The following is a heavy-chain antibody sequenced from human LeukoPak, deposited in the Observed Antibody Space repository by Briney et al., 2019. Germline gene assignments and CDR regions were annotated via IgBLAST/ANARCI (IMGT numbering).Heavy chain of an antibody. D-gene: IGHD6-19*01. J-gene: IGHJ5*02. V-gene: IGHV3-30*04. CDR1: GFTFSSYA. CDR2: ISYDGSNK. CDR3: ASQSSGSSPPWFDP. Sequence: PGGSLRLSCAASGFTFSSYAMHWVRQAPGKGLEWVAVISYDGSNKYYADSVKGRFTISRDNSKNTLYLQMNSLRAEDTAVYYCASQSSGSSPPWFDPWGQGTLVTVSS.